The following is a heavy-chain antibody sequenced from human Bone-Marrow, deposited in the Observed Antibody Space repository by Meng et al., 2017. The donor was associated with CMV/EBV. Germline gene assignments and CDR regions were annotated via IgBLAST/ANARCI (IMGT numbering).Heavy chain of an antibody. CDR3: ARENYDFWSGYFWAGSSKNWFDP. CDR1: YW. D-gene: IGHD3-3*01. CDR2: INSDGSST. V-gene: IGHV3-74*01. Sequence: YWMHWVRQAPGKGLLWVSRINSDGSSTSYADSVKGRFTISRDNAKNTLYLQMNSLRAEDTAVYYCARENYDFWSGYFWAGSSKNWFDPWGQGTLVTVSS. J-gene: IGHJ5*02.